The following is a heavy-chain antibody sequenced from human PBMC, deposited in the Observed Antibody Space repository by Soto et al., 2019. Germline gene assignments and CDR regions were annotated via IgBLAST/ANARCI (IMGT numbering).Heavy chain of an antibody. Sequence: PATLSRTCARPVGSECSSHWSPCDCQNPGQGLEWIGEIYRTGSTNYNPSLKSRVTISLDKSENQFSLKVTSLTAADTAFYYSASTDPGTSVGFWGQGTLVTGSS. J-gene: IGHJ4*02. CDR2: IYRTGST. V-gene: IGHV4-4*03. CDR1: VGSECSSHW. D-gene: IGHD1-7*01. CDR3: ASTDPGTSVGF.